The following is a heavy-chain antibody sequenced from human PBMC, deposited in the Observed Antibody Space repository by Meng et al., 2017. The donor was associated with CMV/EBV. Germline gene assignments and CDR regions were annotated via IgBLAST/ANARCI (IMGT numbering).Heavy chain of an antibody. CDR3: AKNLAFTVDTDDFDN. V-gene: IGHV3-23*01. Sequence: GESLKISCAASGFTFSSYSMSWVRQAPGKGLEWVSAISGSGGSTYYADSVKGRFTISRDNSKNTLYQQMNSLRAEETAVYYYAKNLAFTVDTDDFDNWGQGTMVTVSS. J-gene: IGHJ3*02. CDR1: GFTFSSYS. CDR2: ISGSGGST. D-gene: IGHD4-11*01.